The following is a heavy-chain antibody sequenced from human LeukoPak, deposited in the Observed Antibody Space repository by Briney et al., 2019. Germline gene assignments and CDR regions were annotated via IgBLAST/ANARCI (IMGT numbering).Heavy chain of an antibody. J-gene: IGHJ6*03. V-gene: IGHV3-7*01. CDR3: AKGRGWEASYYYYYLDV. Sequence: GGSLRLSCAASGFTFSSYWMSWVRQAPGKGLEWVANIKQDGSEKYYVDSVKSRFTISKDNSKNTLYLQMNSLRAEDTAVYYCAKGRGWEASYYYYYLDVWGKGTTVTISS. CDR1: GFTFSSYW. CDR2: IKQDGSEK. D-gene: IGHD1-26*01.